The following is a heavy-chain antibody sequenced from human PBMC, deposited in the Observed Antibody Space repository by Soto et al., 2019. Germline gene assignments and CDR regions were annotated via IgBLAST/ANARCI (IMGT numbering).Heavy chain of an antibody. D-gene: IGHD1-7*01. CDR2: IYYSGGT. CDR1: GGSISSYY. J-gene: IGHJ4*01. Sequence: SETLSLTCTVSGGSISSYYWSWIRQTPGKRLEWIGYIYYSGGTKHNPSLKSRVRISVDTSKKQISLGLSSVTAADAAVYYCAAGGASELLLLPDYWGHGTLVTVSS. V-gene: IGHV4-59*01. CDR3: AAGGASELLLLPDY.